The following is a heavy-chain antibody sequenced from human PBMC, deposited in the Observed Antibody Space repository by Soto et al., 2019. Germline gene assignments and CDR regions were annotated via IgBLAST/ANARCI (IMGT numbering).Heavy chain of an antibody. V-gene: IGHV1-69*08. D-gene: IGHD3-22*01. CDR3: GRDRGSSGFPPTLDY. CDR2: IISILGIA. CDR1: GGTFSSYT. J-gene: IGHJ4*02. Sequence: QVQLVQSGAEVKKPGSSVKVSCKASGGTFSSYTISWVRQAPGQGLEWMGRIISILGIANYAQKFQGRATITPDKSMSTAYMELSSLRSEDTAVYYCGRDRGSSGFPPTLDYWGQGTLVTVSS.